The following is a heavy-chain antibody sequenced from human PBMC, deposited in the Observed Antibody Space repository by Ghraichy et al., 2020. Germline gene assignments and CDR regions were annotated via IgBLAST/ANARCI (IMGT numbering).Heavy chain of an antibody. V-gene: IGHV3-23*01. J-gene: IGHJ1*01. D-gene: IGHD2-15*01. CDR2: ISGSGGST. Sequence: GSLRLSCAASVFTFSSYAMSWVRQAPGKWLEWVSSISGSGGSTYYADSVKGRFTISRDNSKNTLYLQMNSLRAEDTAVYYCAKHATPTAEYFQHWGQGTLVTVSS. CDR1: VFTFSSYA. CDR3: AKHATPTAEYFQH.